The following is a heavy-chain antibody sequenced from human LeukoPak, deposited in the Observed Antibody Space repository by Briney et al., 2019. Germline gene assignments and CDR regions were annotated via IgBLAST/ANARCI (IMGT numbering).Heavy chain of an antibody. CDR2: INPNSGGT. CDR3: AREPAPHYYDSSGYLDY. V-gene: IGHV1-2*02. J-gene: IGHJ4*02. Sequence: ASVKVSCKASGYTFTGYYMHWVRQAPGQGLEWMGWINPNSGGTNYAQKFQGRVTMTRDTSISTAYMELSRLRSDDTAVYYCAREPAPHYYDSSGYLDYWGQGTLVTVS. D-gene: IGHD3-22*01. CDR1: GYTFTGYY.